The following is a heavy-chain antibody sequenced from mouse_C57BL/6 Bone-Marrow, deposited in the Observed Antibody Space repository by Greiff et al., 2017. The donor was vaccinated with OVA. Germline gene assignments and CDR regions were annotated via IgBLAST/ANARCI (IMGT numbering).Heavy chain of an antibody. CDR3: ARGYGSSPWCAY. V-gene: IGHV5-6*01. Sequence: EVQGVESGGDLVKPGGSLKLSCAASGFTFSSYGMSWVRQTPDKRLEWVATISSGGSYTYYPDSVKGRFTISRDNAKNTLYLQMSSLKSEDTAMYYCARGYGSSPWCAYWGQGTLVTVSA. D-gene: IGHD1-1*01. CDR2: ISSGGSYT. J-gene: IGHJ3*01. CDR1: GFTFSSYG.